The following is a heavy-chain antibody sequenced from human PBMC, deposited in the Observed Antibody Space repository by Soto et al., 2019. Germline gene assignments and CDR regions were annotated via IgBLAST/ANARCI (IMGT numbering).Heavy chain of an antibody. CDR1: GFTFSSYG. J-gene: IGHJ4*02. CDR2: VSYDGSNK. D-gene: IGHD3-22*01. CDR3: AKDTYYYERSGYYTYDH. V-gene: IGHV3-30*18. Sequence: QVQLVESGGGVVQPGRSLRLSCAASGFTFSSYGVHWVRQAPGKGLEWVASVSYDGSNKHYGDSVKGRFTISRDNSRNTLDLQMNSLRAEDTAVYYCAKDTYYYERSGYYTYDHWGQGTQVTVSS.